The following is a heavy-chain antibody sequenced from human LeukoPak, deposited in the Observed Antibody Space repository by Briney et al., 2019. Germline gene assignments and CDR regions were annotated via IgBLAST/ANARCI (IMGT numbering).Heavy chain of an antibody. Sequence: LETLSLTCNVSGGSINSNSYYWGWIRQPPGRGPEWIGDVYHSGRAFYNPSFKSLATISIDTTKNHCSLKFTSLTAAHTALYYCGRLGTVTAYFDHWGQGTLVLVSS. D-gene: IGHD2-21*02. CDR2: VYHSGRA. CDR3: GRLGTVTAYFDH. J-gene: IGHJ4*02. V-gene: IGHV4-39*02. CDR1: GGSINSNSYY.